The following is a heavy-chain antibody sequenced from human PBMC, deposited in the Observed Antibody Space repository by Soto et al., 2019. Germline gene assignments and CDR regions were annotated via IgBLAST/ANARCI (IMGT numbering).Heavy chain of an antibody. Sequence: ASVKVSCKASGYTFVDYGFSWVRQAPGQGLEWMGWISAYYGTSHFAQNVQGRVTLTRDTSTRTVYMEMRRLRLDDTAMYYCVREIEVAGTVAFGYWGQGTLVTVSS. D-gene: IGHD6-19*01. J-gene: IGHJ4*02. CDR1: GYTFVDYG. CDR3: VREIEVAGTVAFGY. V-gene: IGHV1-18*01. CDR2: ISAYYGTS.